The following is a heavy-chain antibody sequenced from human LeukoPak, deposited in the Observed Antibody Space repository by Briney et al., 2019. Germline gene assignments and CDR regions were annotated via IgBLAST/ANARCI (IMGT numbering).Heavy chain of an antibody. Sequence: GESLRLSCAASGFTFSNAWMNWVRQAPGKGLEWVGLIKSKTDGGTTDYAAPVKGRFTISRDDSKNTLYLQMNSLKTEDTAVYYCTGHALGDAFDIWGQGTMVTVSS. CDR2: IKSKTDGGTT. J-gene: IGHJ3*02. D-gene: IGHD7-27*01. CDR1: GFTFSNAW. CDR3: TGHALGDAFDI. V-gene: IGHV3-15*01.